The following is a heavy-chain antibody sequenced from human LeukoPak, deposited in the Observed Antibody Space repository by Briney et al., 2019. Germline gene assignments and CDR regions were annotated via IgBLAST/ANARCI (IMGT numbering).Heavy chain of an antibody. CDR3: ARTWGPLRWYFDY. Sequence: GGSLRLSCAASGFTVSSNYMSWIRQAPGKGLEWVSIIYSGGSTYYADSVEGRFIISRDSSKNTLYLQMNSLRAEDTAVYYCARTWGPLRWYFDYWGQGTLVTVSS. CDR2: IYSGGST. CDR1: GFTVSSNY. J-gene: IGHJ4*02. D-gene: IGHD1-26*01. V-gene: IGHV3-66*01.